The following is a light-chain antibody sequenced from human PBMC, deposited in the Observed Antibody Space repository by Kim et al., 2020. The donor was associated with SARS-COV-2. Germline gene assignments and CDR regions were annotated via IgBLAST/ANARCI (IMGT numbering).Light chain of an antibody. V-gene: IGLV3-19*01. CDR1: SLRSYY. J-gene: IGLJ2*01. CDR2: GKN. CDR3: NSRDSNDNVV. Sequence: DLGQTVRITCQGDSLRSYYATWYQQTPGQAPILVIYGKNNRPSGIPDRFSGSSSGNTASLTITGTQAGDEADYYCNSRDSNDNVVFGGGTQLTVL.